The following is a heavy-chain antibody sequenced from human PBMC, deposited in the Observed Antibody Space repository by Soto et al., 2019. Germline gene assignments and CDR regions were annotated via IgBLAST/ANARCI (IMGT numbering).Heavy chain of an antibody. CDR1: GYTFTSYA. D-gene: IGHD1-1*01. V-gene: IGHV1-3*01. Sequence: ASVKVSCKASGYTFTSYAMHWVRQAPGQRLEWMGWINAGYGNTKYSQKFQGRVTITRDTSASTAYMELSSLRSEDTAVYYCARGSTTGLFDIWGQGTMVTVSS. CDR3: ARGSTTGLFDI. J-gene: IGHJ3*02. CDR2: INAGYGNT.